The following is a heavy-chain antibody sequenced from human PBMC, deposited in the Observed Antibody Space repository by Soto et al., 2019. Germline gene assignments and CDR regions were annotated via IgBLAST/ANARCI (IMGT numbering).Heavy chain of an antibody. CDR3: ARDFRDYEIDY. D-gene: IGHD3-16*01. CDR2: ISSSSSTI. V-gene: IGHV3-48*01. Sequence: GGSLRLSCAASGFTFSSYSMNWVRQAPGKGLEWVSYISSSSSTIYYADSVKGRFTISRDNAKNSLYLQMNSLRAEDTAVYYCARDFRDYEIDYWGQGTLVTVSS. CDR1: GFTFSSYS. J-gene: IGHJ4*02.